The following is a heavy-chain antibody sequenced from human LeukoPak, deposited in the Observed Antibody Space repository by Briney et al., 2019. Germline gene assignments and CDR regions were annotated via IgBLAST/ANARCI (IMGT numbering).Heavy chain of an antibody. J-gene: IGHJ4*02. V-gene: IGHV4-39*01. CDR1: GGSISTYY. Sequence: PSETLSLTCTVSGGSISTYYWGWIRQPPGKGLEWIGSMYYSGSTYYNPSLKSRVAISVDTSKNQLSLKLSSVTAADTAVYYCARSVYSTNAGCWGQGTLVTVSS. D-gene: IGHD6-13*01. CDR3: ARSVYSTNAGC. CDR2: MYYSGST.